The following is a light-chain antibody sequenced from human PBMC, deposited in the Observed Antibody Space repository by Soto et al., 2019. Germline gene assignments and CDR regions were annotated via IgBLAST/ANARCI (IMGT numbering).Light chain of an antibody. CDR3: EQYKSYPLT. CDR1: QSISSW. J-gene: IGKJ4*01. V-gene: IGKV1-5*03. Sequence: DIQMTQSPSTLSAYVGDRVTITCRASQSISSWLAWYQQKPGKAPNLLIYKASTLESGVPSRFSGSGSGTEFTLTISSVQPDDFATYYCEQYKSYPLTFGGGTKVDIK. CDR2: KAS.